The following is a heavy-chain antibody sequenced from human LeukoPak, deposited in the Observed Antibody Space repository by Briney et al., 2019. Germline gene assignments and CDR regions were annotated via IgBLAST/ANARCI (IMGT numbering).Heavy chain of an antibody. D-gene: IGHD6-13*01. J-gene: IGHJ4*02. Sequence: EASVKVSCKASGYTFTTYYMHWVRQAPGQGLEWMGIINPSSGSTTYAQSFQGRVTMTRDTSTTTVYMVLSSLRSEDTAVYYCARGRIPATRSYFDYWGQGTLVTVSS. CDR1: GYTFTTYY. CDR3: ARGRIPATRSYFDY. CDR2: INPSSGST. V-gene: IGHV1-46*01.